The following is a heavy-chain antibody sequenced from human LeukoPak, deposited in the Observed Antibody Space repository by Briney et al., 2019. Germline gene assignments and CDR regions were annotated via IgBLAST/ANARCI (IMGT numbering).Heavy chain of an antibody. Sequence: SETLSLTCTVSGGSIRGYYWSWIRQPPGKGLEWIGYIHYTGSTDYNPSLKSRVTISVDTSKNQFSLKLSSETVADTAVYYCARGYGSGSYNNFNHWGQGILVTDSS. V-gene: IGHV4-59*01. J-gene: IGHJ4*02. CDR2: IHYTGST. CDR3: ARGYGSGSYNNFNH. D-gene: IGHD3-10*01. CDR1: GGSIRGYY.